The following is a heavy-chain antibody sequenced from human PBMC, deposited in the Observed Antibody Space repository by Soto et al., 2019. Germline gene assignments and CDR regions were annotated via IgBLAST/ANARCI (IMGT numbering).Heavy chain of an antibody. CDR3: AREADILNWFDP. Sequence: SETLSLTCAVYGGSFSGYYWSWIRQPPGKGLEWIGEINHSGSTNYNPSLKSRVTISVDTSKNQFSLYLQMNSLRAEDTAVYYCAREADILNWFDPWGQGTLVTVSS. J-gene: IGHJ5*02. D-gene: IGHD3-9*01. CDR1: GGSFSGYY. V-gene: IGHV4-34*01. CDR2: INHSGST.